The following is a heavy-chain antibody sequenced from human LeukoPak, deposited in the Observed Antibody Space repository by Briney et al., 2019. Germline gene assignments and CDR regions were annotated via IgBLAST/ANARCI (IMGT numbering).Heavy chain of an antibody. D-gene: IGHD6-13*01. Sequence: SGGSLRLSCTASGFTFGDYAMSWFRQAPGKGLEWVAFIRSKAYGGTTEYAASVKGRFAISRDDSKSIAYLQMNSLRTEDTAVYYCTVGRYSSSWSPDYWGQGTLVTVSS. CDR3: TVGRYSSSWSPDY. V-gene: IGHV3-49*03. CDR2: IRSKAYGGTT. CDR1: GFTFGDYA. J-gene: IGHJ4*02.